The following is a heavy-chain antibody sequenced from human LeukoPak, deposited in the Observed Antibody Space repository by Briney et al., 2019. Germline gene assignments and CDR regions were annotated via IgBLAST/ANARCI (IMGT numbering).Heavy chain of an antibody. D-gene: IGHD2-15*01. CDR3: ARELDCSGGSCYLGYDAFDI. Sequence: GASVKVSRKASGYTFTGYYMHWVRQAPGQGLEWMGWINPNSGGTNYAQKFQGRVTMTRDTSISTAYMELSRLRSDDTAVYYCARELDCSGGSCYLGYDAFDIWGQGTMVTVSS. J-gene: IGHJ3*02. CDR2: INPNSGGT. V-gene: IGHV1-2*02. CDR1: GYTFTGYY.